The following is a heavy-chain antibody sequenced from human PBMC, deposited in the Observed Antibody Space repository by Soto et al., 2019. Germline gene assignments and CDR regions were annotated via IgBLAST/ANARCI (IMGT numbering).Heavy chain of an antibody. D-gene: IGHD2-2*01. CDR1: GYTFTSYG. CDR3: ARDRSSSSCYGGRWFGR. Sequence: QVQLVQSGAEVKKPGASVKVSCKASGYTFTSYGISWVRQATGQGLEWMGGISAYNGNTNYAQKLQGRVTMTTDTSTSTAYMDLRSLRSDDTAVYYFARDRSSSSCYGGRWFGRLGQGTLVTVSS. J-gene: IGHJ5*02. V-gene: IGHV1-18*01. CDR2: ISAYNGNT.